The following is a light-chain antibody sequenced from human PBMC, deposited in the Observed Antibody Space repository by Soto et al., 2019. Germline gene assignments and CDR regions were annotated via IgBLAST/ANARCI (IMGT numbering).Light chain of an antibody. J-gene: IGKJ2*01. CDR1: ENVNNY. V-gene: IGKV1-39*01. CDR3: QQSFSSPRT. CDR2: VAA. Sequence: DLQMTQSPSALSASVGDRVTITCRASENVNNYLNWYQVKPGEAPRLLIYVAARLQSGVPSRFTGSGFGTDFSLTINSLQPEDFATYYCQQSFSSPRTFGQGTKLENK.